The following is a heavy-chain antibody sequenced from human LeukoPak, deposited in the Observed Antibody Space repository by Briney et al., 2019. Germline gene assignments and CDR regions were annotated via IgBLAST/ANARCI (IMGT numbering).Heavy chain of an antibody. Sequence: GESLKISCKGSGYSFTSYWIGWVRQMPGKGLEWMGIIYPGDSDTRYSPSFQGQVTISADKSISTAYLQWSSLKASDTAVYYCARTENYGYYYYGMDVWGQGTTVTVSS. J-gene: IGHJ6*02. V-gene: IGHV5-51*01. CDR1: GYSFTSYW. D-gene: IGHD1-7*01. CDR3: ARTENYGYYYYGMDV. CDR2: IYPGDSDT.